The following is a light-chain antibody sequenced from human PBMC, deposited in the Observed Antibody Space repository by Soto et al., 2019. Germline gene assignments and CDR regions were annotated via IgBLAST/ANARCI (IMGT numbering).Light chain of an antibody. J-gene: IGKJ1*01. CDR1: EVINSY. Sequence: DIEMTQSPSSLSASVGDRVTITCRASEVINSYLAWYQQKPGKAPKLLIHTASTLQSGVPSRFSVSGSGTDFTLTISSLQPEDVATYYCQKYNSAPWAFGQGTKVEIK. CDR3: QKYNSAPWA. V-gene: IGKV1-27*01. CDR2: TAS.